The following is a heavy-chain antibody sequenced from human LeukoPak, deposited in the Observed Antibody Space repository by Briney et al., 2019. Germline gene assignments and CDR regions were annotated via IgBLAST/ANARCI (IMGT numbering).Heavy chain of an antibody. CDR3: AIRLVAATSVILDP. CDR2: IYYSGST. V-gene: IGHV4-59*08. J-gene: IGHJ5*02. Sequence: SETLSLTCTVSGGSISSYYWSWIRQPPGKGLEWIGYIYYSGSTNYNPSLKSRVTISVDTSKNQFSLKLSSVTAADTAVYYCAIRLVAATSVILDPWGQGTLVTVSS. D-gene: IGHD2-15*01. CDR1: GGSISSYY.